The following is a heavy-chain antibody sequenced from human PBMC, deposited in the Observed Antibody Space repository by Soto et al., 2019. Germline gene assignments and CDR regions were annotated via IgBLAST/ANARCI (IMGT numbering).Heavy chain of an antibody. Sequence: ASVKVSCKASGYTFTSYDINWVRQATGQGLEWMGWMNPNSGNTGYAQKFQGRVTMTRNTSISTAYMELSSLRSEDTAVYYCARGRSNYAMWRYYYHYYMAVWGKGTSVTVSS. D-gene: IGHD4-4*01. V-gene: IGHV1-8*01. CDR1: GYTFTSYD. J-gene: IGHJ6*03. CDR2: MNPNSGNT. CDR3: ARGRSNYAMWRYYYHYYMAV.